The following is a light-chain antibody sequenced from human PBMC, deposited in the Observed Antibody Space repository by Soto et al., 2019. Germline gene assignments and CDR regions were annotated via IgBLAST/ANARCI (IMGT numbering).Light chain of an antibody. V-gene: IGKV3-11*01. Sequence: EIVLTQSPATLSLSPGERATLSCRASQSVSSYLAWYQQKPGQAPRLLIYDASNRATGLPARFSGSGSGTVFPPTNSRLEPEDFAVLYCQRRSNWPPRVFPFGPGTKVDIK. CDR2: DAS. CDR1: QSVSSY. CDR3: QRRSNWPPRVFP. J-gene: IGKJ3*01.